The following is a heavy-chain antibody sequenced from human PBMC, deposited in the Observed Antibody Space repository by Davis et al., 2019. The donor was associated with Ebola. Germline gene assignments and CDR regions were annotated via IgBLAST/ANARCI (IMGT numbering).Heavy chain of an antibody. CDR3: TRDPSWWGDGMDV. CDR1: CFTFRNYA. Sequence: GSLKIPFGSFCFTFRNYAVSWVRQAPGKGMEWVGFIRSKAYGGTTEYAASVKGRFTISRDDSKSIAYLQMNSLKTEDTAVYYCTRDPSWWGDGMDVWGQGTTVTVSS. V-gene: IGHV3-49*04. J-gene: IGHJ6*02. CDR2: IRSKAYGGTT. D-gene: IGHD6-13*01.